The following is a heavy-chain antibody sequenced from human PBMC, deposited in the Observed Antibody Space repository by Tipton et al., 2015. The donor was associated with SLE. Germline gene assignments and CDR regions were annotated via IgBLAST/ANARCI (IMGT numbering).Heavy chain of an antibody. CDR1: GGSISSGSYY. J-gene: IGHJ6*02. CDR3: AREIYSSGWYNPDYYYGMDV. CDR2: IYTSGST. V-gene: IGHV4-61*02. Sequence: TLSLTCTVSGGSISSGSYYWSWIRQPAGKGLEWIGRIYTSGSTNYNPSLKSRVTISVDTSKNQFSLKLRSVTAADTAVYYCAREIYSSGWYNPDYYYGMDVWGQGTTVTVSS. D-gene: IGHD6-19*01.